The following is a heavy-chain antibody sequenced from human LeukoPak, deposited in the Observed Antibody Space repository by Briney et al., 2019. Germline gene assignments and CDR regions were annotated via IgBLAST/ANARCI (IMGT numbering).Heavy chain of an antibody. V-gene: IGHV3-7*01. D-gene: IGHD2-2*01. CDR1: GFTFSSYW. CDR3: ARSPVPAANWYYYYYYMDV. Sequence: PGGSLRLSCAASGFTFSSYWMSWVRQAPGKGLEWVANIKQGGSEKYYVDSVKGRFTISRDNAKNSLYLQMNSLRAEDTAVYYCARSPVPAANWYYYYYYMDVWGKGTTVTVSS. J-gene: IGHJ6*03. CDR2: IKQGGSEK.